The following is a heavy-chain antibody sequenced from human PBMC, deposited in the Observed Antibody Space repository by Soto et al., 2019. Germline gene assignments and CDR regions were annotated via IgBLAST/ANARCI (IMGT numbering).Heavy chain of an antibody. V-gene: IGHV2-5*02. CDR2: IYWDDDK. Sequence: SGPTLVNPTQTLTLTCTFSGSSLSTSGVGVGWIRQPPGKALEWLALIYWDDDKRYSPSLKSRLTITKDTSKNQVVLTMTNMDPVDTATYYCAHSNSDYDILTGYRWFDYWGQGTLVTVSS. CDR1: GSSLSTSGVG. CDR3: AHSNSDYDILTGYRWFDY. J-gene: IGHJ4*02. D-gene: IGHD3-9*01.